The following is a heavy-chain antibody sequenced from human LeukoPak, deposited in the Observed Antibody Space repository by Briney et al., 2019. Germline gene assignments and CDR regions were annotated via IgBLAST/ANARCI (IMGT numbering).Heavy chain of an antibody. CDR3: ARPGYSSGWTHEGAFDI. Sequence: GSSVKVSCKASGGTFSSYAISWVRQAPGQGLEWMGGIIPIFGTANCAQEFQGRVTITTDESTSTAYMELSSLRSEDTAVYYCARPGYSSGWTHEGAFDIWGQGTMVTVSS. CDR2: IIPIFGTA. CDR1: GGTFSSYA. V-gene: IGHV1-69*05. J-gene: IGHJ3*02. D-gene: IGHD6-19*01.